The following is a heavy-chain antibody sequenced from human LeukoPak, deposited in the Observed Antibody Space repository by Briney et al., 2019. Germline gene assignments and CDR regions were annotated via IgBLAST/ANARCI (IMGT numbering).Heavy chain of an antibody. CDR2: INHSGST. D-gene: IGHD2-15*01. V-gene: IGHV4-34*01. CDR3: ARGFGGPPRGFNAFDI. Sequence: PSGTLSLTCAVYGGSFSGYYWSWIRQPPGKGLEWIGEINHSGSTNYNPSLKSRVTISVDTSKNQFSLKLSSVTAADTAVYYCARGFGGPPRGFNAFDIWGQGTMVTVSS. CDR1: GGSFSGYY. J-gene: IGHJ3*02.